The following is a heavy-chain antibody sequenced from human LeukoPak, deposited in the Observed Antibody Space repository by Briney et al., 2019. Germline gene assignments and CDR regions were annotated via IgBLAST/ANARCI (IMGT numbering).Heavy chain of an antibody. J-gene: IGHJ5*02. D-gene: IGHD6-13*01. V-gene: IGHV3-30*02. CDR2: IRYDGSNK. CDR1: GFTFSSYG. Sequence: PGGSLRLSCAASGFTFSSYGMHWVRQAPGKGLEWVAFIRYDGSNKYYADSVKGRFTISRDNSKNTLYLQMNSLRAEDTAVYYCAKDGSPIAAAGTKGFDPWGQGTLVTVSS. CDR3: AKDGSPIAAAGTKGFDP.